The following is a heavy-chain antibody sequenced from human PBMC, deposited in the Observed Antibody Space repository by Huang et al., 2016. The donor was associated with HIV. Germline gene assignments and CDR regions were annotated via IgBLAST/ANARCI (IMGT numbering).Heavy chain of an antibody. J-gene: IGHJ3*01. CDR2: IRYDGNND. D-gene: IGHD6-13*01. CDR1: GFPFSAYG. CDR3: DKERGSSRARSSFDF. V-gene: IGHV3-30*02. Sequence: QVRLVESGGGVVQPGASLTFSCSASGFPFSAYGMDWVRQAPGKGLGWVSFIRYDGNNDYLIGSVKGRFTISRDKSNNTLYLRMNSLRPEDTAVYYCDKERGSSRARSSFDFWGQGTSVIVSS.